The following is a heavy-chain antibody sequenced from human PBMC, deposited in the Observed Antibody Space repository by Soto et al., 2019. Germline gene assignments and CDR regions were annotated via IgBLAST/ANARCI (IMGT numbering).Heavy chain of an antibody. Sequence: QVQLVQSGAEVKKLGSSVKVSCKASGGTFSSYAVNWVRQAPGQGLEWMGGIIPFFGTSNYAQKFQGRVTITADESTSTAYMELRSLRSEDTAVYYCARVGYSTNYGMAVWGQGTTVTVSS. CDR3: ARVGYSTNYGMAV. CDR1: GGTFSSYA. D-gene: IGHD2-2*01. J-gene: IGHJ6*02. V-gene: IGHV1-69*01. CDR2: IIPFFGTS.